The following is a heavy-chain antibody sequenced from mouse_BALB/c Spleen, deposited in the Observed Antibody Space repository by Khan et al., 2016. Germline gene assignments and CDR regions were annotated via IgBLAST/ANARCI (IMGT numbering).Heavy chain of an antibody. CDR3: TRWSITTVVAYYFDY. D-gene: IGHD1-1*01. Sequence: QVQLKESGAELVRPGASVKLSCKALGYTFTDYEMHWVKQTPVHGLEWIGIIHPGSGGIAYNQKFKGKDKLTADKSSSTAYMELSRLTSEDSAFYYCTRWSITTVVAYYFDYWGQGTTLTVSS. V-gene: IGHV1-15*01. CDR2: IHPGSGGI. J-gene: IGHJ2*01. CDR1: GYTFTDYE.